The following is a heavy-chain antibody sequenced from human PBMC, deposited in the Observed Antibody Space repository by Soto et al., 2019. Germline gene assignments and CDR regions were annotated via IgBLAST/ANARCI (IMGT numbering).Heavy chain of an antibody. CDR2: ISPNSGRA. Sequence: ASVKVACKASGYTFSKYDVSWVRQAPGQGLEWLGLISPNSGRASYSEKFQGRVTMSTDTPTTTAYLELRSLRSDDTAVYYCVRQYFDFWTDYPDFDYWGQGTLVTVSS. CDR1: GYTFSKYD. V-gene: IGHV1-18*04. D-gene: IGHD3-3*01. CDR3: VRQYFDFWTDYPDFDY. J-gene: IGHJ4*02.